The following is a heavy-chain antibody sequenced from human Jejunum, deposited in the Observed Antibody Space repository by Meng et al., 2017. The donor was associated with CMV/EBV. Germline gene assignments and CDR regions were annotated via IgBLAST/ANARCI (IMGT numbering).Heavy chain of an antibody. CDR1: GFTFSDHY. V-gene: IGHV3-72*01. CDR2: TKTSANGYPT. J-gene: IGHJ3*02. Sequence: SGFTFSDHYIDWVRQAPGKGLEWIGRTKTSANGYPTKYAASLKGRFTISRDDSKNSLYLHMNSLKIEDTAFYYCARGLDGSGYYDIWGQGTMVTVSS. D-gene: IGHD3-22*01. CDR3: ARGLDGSGYYDI.